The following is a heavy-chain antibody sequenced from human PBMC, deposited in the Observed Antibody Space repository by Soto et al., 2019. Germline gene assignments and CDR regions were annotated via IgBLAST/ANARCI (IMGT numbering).Heavy chain of an antibody. CDR3: ARGRSITMVRGVTKSFDY. CDR2: INHSEST. CDR1: GESLKGYD. V-gene: IGHV4-34*01. D-gene: IGHD3-10*01. J-gene: IGHJ4*02. Sequence: SGSTDIRSAVYGESLKGYDWSWIRQHQGKGLEWIGEINHSESTNYNPSLKSRVTISVDTSKNQFSLKLSSVTAADTAVYYCARGRSITMVRGVTKSFDYWGQGTLVTVSS.